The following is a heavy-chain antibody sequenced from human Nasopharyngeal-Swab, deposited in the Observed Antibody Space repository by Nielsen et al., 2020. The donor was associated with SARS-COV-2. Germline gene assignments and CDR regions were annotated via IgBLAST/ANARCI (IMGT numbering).Heavy chain of an antibody. D-gene: IGHD1-1*01. V-gene: IGHV4-59*11. Sequence: SETLSLTCPVSGGLIRCHYWSWSRQPPGKGLEWIGYIYYSGTTNYSPSLKSRVTISLDTSKTHFSLKVVSVTAADTAMYYCARVGGLGNDNKEAFDIWGQGIMVTVSS. CDR3: ARVGGLGNDNKEAFDI. CDR1: GGLIRCHY. J-gene: IGHJ3*02. CDR2: IYYSGTT.